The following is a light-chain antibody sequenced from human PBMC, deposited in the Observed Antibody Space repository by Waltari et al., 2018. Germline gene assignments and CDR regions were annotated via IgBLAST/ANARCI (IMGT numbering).Light chain of an antibody. J-gene: IGLJ3*02. CDR2: EVA. CDR3: CSYAASSTWV. CDR1: SSDVGNYNL. V-gene: IGLV2-23*02. Sequence: QSALTQPASVSGSPGQSITISCTGTSSDVGNYNLVSWYQQHQGKAPKLMIYEVATRPSGVSNRFSGSKSGNTASLTISGLQAEDEADYYCCSYAASSTWVFGGGTKLTVL.